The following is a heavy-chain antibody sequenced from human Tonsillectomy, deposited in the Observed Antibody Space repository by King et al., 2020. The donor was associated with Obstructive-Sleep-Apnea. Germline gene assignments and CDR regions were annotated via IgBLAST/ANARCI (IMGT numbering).Heavy chain of an antibody. CDR2: ISSSGSS. CDR3: AGTLVSEVDWFYP. J-gene: IGHJ5*02. CDR1: GGSISSGDYY. Sequence: VQLQESGPGLVKPSQTLSLTCTISGGSISSGDYYWSWIRQHPGKALEWIGYISSSGSSSYNPSLKSRVTISVDTAKNQFSLKLNSVTAADTAVYYCAGTLVSEVDWFYPLGQGTLVTLPS. D-gene: IGHD3-10*01. V-gene: IGHV4-31*03.